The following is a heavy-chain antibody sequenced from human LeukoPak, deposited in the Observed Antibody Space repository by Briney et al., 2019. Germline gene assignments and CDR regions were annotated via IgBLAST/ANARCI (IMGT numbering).Heavy chain of an antibody. Sequence: PGGSLRLSCAASGFTFSDYYMSWIRQAPGKGLEWVSYISSSGSTVYYADSVKGRFTISRDNAKNSLYLQMNSLRAEDTAVYYCARDLGCSGRYNWFDPWGQGTLVTVSS. CDR2: ISSSGSTV. V-gene: IGHV3-11*01. J-gene: IGHJ5*02. CDR1: GFTFSDYY. D-gene: IGHD3-10*02. CDR3: ARDLGCSGRYNWFDP.